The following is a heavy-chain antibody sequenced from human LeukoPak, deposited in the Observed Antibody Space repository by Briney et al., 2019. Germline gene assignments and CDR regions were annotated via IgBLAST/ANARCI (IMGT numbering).Heavy chain of an antibody. CDR2: IIPIFGTA. Sequence: GASVKVSCKASGGTFISYAISWVRQAPGQGLEWMGGIIPIFGTANYAQKFQGRVTITADESTSTAYMELSSLRSEDTAVYYCAARQSYDSSGYYYESPNDYWGQGTLVTVSS. CDR1: GGTFISYA. V-gene: IGHV1-69*13. D-gene: IGHD3-22*01. CDR3: AARQSYDSSGYYYESPNDY. J-gene: IGHJ4*02.